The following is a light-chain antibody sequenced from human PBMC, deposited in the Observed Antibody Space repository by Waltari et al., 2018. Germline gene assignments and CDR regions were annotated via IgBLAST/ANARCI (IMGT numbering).Light chain of an antibody. CDR1: QGVGTW. CDR3: QQYSSFST. J-gene: IGKJ2*01. Sequence: DIQMTQSPSTLSASVGDRVTISCRASQGVGTWLAWYQQKPGKAPKLLIYMASSFESGVPSRFRGSGSGREFTLTISRLQPDDFATYSCQQYSSFSTFGQGTKVDI. V-gene: IGKV1-5*03. CDR2: MAS.